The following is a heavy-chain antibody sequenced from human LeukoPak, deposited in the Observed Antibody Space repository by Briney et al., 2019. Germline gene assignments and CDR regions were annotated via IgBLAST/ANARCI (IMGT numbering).Heavy chain of an antibody. Sequence: GGSLRLSCAASGFTFSNYWMSWVRQSPGRGLEWVANIDQDGSAEYYVDSVGGRFTVSRDNAKNSLYLQIDSLRAEDTAVYYCAWADNYGSILDYWGRGTLVTVSS. CDR3: AWADNYGSILDY. CDR1: GFTFSNYW. CDR2: IDQDGSAE. V-gene: IGHV3-7*04. J-gene: IGHJ4*02. D-gene: IGHD3-10*01.